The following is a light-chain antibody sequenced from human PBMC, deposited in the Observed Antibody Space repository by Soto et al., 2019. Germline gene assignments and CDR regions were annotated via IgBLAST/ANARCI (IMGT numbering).Light chain of an antibody. CDR2: ATS. CDR1: QGIAPY. CDR3: QKYNRAPLH. J-gene: IGKJ4*01. V-gene: IGKV1-27*01. Sequence: DVQMTQSPSSLSAFVGDRVTITCLASQGIAPYLAWFQQKPGKVPKLLIYATSTLQSGVPSRFSGSGSGTDFTLTINSLQPEDVGTYYCQKYNRAPLHFCGGTTVEIK.